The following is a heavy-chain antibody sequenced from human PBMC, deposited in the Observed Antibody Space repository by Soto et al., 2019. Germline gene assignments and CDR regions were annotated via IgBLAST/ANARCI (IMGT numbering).Heavy chain of an antibody. CDR3: ARDRIGYSSSWYPPAGMDV. CDR1: GFTFSSYS. V-gene: IGHV3-21*01. D-gene: IGHD6-13*01. Sequence: GGSLRLSCAASGFTFSSYSMNRVRQAPGKGLEWVSSISSSSSYIYYADSVKGRFTISRDNAKNSLYLQMNSLRAEDTAVYYCARDRIGYSSSWYPPAGMDVWGQGTTVTVSS. CDR2: ISSSSSYI. J-gene: IGHJ6*02.